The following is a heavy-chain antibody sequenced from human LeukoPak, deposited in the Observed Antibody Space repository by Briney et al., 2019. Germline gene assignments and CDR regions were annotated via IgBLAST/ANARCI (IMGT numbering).Heavy chain of an antibody. Sequence: GGSLRLSCAASGFTFSSYGMHWVRQAPGKGLEWVAVIWYDGSNRYYADSVKGRFTISRDNSKNTLYLQMNSLRAEDTAVYYCARDPGYSYGIPFDYWGQGTLVTVSS. D-gene: IGHD5-18*01. V-gene: IGHV3-33*01. CDR3: ARDPGYSYGIPFDY. CDR1: GFTFSSYG. CDR2: IWYDGSNR. J-gene: IGHJ4*02.